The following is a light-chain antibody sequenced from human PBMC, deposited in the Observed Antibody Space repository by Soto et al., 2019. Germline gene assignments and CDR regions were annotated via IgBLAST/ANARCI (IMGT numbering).Light chain of an antibody. CDR3: SSYTRSRTYV. CDR2: KVI. J-gene: IGLJ1*01. Sequence: QSALTQPASVSGSPGQSITISCTGTSSDIGAYDYVSWYQHHPGKAPKVMIYKVINRPSGVSNRFSGSRSGNTASLTISGLQAEDEADYYCSSYTRSRTYVFGTGTQLTVL. V-gene: IGLV2-14*01. CDR1: SSDIGAYDY.